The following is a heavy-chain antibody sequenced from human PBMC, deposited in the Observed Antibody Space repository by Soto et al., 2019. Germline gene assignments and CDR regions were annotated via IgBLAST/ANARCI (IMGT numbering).Heavy chain of an antibody. CDR2: ISAYYGNT. CDR1: GYTFTSYG. V-gene: IGHV1-18*01. Sequence: QVQLVQSGAEVKKPGASVKVSCKASGYTFTSYGISWVRQAPGQGLEWLGWISAYYGNTNYAQKLRGRVTLPTDTYTRTAYMELRSLRSDDTAVYYCEREDSLTPTVTTAFDIWGQRTMVTVSS. D-gene: IGHD4-17*01. J-gene: IGHJ3*02. CDR3: EREDSLTPTVTTAFDI.